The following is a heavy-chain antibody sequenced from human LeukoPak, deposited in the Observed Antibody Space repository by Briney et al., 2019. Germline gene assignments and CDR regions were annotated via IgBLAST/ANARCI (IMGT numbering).Heavy chain of an antibody. CDR2: ISSSGGTT. V-gene: IGHV3-23*01. Sequence: GGPLRLSCAASGFTFSIYAMSWVRQAPGKGLEWVAAISSSGGTTYYADSMRGRFSISRDNSKSMLYLEMSSLRADDTAVYYCAKVAARRDYEAYFEYWGQGTQVTVSS. J-gene: IGHJ4*02. CDR3: AKVAARRDYEAYFEY. CDR1: GFTFSIYA. D-gene: IGHD5-24*01.